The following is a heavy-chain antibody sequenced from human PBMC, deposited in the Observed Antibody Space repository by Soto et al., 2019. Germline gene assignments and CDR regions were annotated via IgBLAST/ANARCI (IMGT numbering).Heavy chain of an antibody. CDR1: GFTFSSYG. D-gene: IGHD6-19*01. J-gene: IGHJ6*02. CDR3: AKAAIAVAGTVGYYYYGMDV. V-gene: IGHV3-30*18. Sequence: GGSLRLSCAASGFTFSSYGMHWVRQAPGKGLEWVAVISYDGSNKYYADSVKGRFTISRDNSKNTLYLQMNSLRAEDTAVYYCAKAAIAVAGTVGYYYYGMDVWGQGTTVTVSS. CDR2: ISYDGSNK.